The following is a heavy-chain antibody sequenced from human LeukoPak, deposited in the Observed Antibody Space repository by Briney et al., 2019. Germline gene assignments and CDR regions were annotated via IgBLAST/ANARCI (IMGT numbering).Heavy chain of an antibody. CDR2: IYPGDSDT. V-gene: IGHV5-51*01. CDR3: ARLNRPGYSYAPFDP. CDR1: GYRFTNYW. Sequence: GESLKISCKGSGYRFTNYWIGWVRQMPGKGLEWMGIIYPGDSDTRYSPSFQGQVTISADKSISTAYLQWSSLKASDTAMYYCARLNRPGYSYAPFDPWGQGTLVTVSS. D-gene: IGHD5-18*01. J-gene: IGHJ5*02.